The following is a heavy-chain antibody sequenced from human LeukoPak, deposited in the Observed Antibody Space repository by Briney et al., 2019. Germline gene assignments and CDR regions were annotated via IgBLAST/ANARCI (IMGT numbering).Heavy chain of an antibody. CDR2: IYHSGST. Sequence: SETLSLTCAVSGYSISSGYYWGWIRQPPGKALEWIGSIYHSGSTYYNPSLKSRVTISVDTSKNQFSLKLSSVTAADTAVYYCASLNYYGSGSYYYYYYMDVWGKGTTVTVSS. CDR3: ASLNYYGSGSYYYYYYMDV. D-gene: IGHD3-10*01. CDR1: GYSISSGYY. J-gene: IGHJ6*03. V-gene: IGHV4-38-2*01.